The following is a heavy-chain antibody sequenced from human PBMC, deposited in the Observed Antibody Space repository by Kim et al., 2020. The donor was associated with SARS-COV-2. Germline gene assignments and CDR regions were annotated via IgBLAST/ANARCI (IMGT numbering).Heavy chain of an antibody. J-gene: IGHJ3*02. D-gene: IGHD6-6*01. V-gene: IGHV1-18*01. CDR1: GYTFTSYG. CDR3: ARAAPSSSTDDAFDI. CDR2: ISAYNGNT. Sequence: ASVKVSCKASGYTFTSYGISWVRQAPGQGLEWMGWISAYNGNTNYAQKLQGRVTMTTDTSTSTAYMELRSLRSDDTAVYYCARAAPSSSTDDAFDIWGQGTMVTVSS.